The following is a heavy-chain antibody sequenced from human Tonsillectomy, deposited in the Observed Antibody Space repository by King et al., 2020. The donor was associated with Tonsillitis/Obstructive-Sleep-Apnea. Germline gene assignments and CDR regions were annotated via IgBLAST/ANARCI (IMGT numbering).Heavy chain of an antibody. CDR3: ARIPGYYDGSNWFDP. D-gene: IGHD3-22*01. J-gene: IGHJ5*02. CDR2: IFSNDEK. Sequence: TLKESGPVLVKPTETLTLTCTVSGFSLSNARMGVSWIRQPPGKALEWLAHIFSNDEKSYSTSLKSRLTISKNTSKSQVVLTMTHMDPVDTATYYCARIPGYYDGSNWFDPWGQGTLVTVSS. CDR1: GFSLSNARMG. V-gene: IGHV2-26*01.